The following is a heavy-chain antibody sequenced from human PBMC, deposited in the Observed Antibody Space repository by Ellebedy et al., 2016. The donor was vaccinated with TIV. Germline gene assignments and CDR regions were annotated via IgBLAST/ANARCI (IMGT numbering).Heavy chain of an antibody. CDR1: GFIFSDHY. CDR3: ARDLKGIRVAGPNLDY. V-gene: IGHV3-72*01. Sequence: GESLKISCGGNGFIFSDHYMDWVRQAPGKGLEWVGRSSSKADGYTTHYAASVRGRFTISRGDSRNSVYLQMNSLKIEDTAVYYCARDLKGIRVAGPNLDYWGQGTLVTVSS. J-gene: IGHJ4*02. CDR2: SSSKADGYTT. D-gene: IGHD6-19*01.